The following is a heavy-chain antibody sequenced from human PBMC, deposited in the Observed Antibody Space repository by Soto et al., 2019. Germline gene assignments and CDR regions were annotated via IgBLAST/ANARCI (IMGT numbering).Heavy chain of an antibody. Sequence: ASVKVSCKASGYTFTGYYMHWVRQAPGQGLEWMGWINPNSGGTNYAQKFQGWVTMTRDTSIRTAYMELSRLGSDDTAVYYCARGPEVKYYDFWSGYYPGRMDVWGKGTTVTVSS. V-gene: IGHV1-2*04. CDR2: INPNSGGT. D-gene: IGHD3-3*01. CDR3: ARGPEVKYYDFWSGYYPGRMDV. CDR1: GYTFTGYY. J-gene: IGHJ6*03.